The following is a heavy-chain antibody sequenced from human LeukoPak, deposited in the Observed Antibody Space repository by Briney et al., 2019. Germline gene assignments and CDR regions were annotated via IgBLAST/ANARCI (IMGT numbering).Heavy chain of an antibody. CDR3: SRLGFTGISMVREEVDH. CDR2: INPNSGGT. D-gene: IGHD3-10*01. CDR1: GYTFTDYY. V-gene: IGHV1-2*02. Sequence: ASVKVSCKASGYTFTDYYIHWVRQAPGQGLEWMGWINPNSGGTNYAQKFQGRVTMTRDTSVSTAYMELSGLRSDDTAMYYCSRLGFTGISMVREEVDHWGQGTLVTVSS. J-gene: IGHJ4*02.